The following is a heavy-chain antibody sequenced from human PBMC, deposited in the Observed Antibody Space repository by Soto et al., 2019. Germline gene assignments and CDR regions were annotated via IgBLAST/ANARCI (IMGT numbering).Heavy chain of an antibody. J-gene: IGHJ6*02. V-gene: IGHV1-18*01. CDR1: GYTFTRYG. D-gene: IGHD3-16*01. Sequence: QVQLVQSGAEVKNPGASVKVSCKASGYTFTRYGIGWARQAPGQGLEWMGWINTYNGNTNYAQNVQGRVTLTTDTSTSTAYVELRSLRDNDTAIYYCAMVDVYVTPSPQDVWGQGTTVIVSS. CDR3: AMVDVYVTPSPQDV. CDR2: INTYNGNT.